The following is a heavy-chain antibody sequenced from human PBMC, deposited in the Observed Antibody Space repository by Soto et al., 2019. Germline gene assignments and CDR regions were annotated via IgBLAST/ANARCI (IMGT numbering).Heavy chain of an antibody. CDR2: ISDSGVST. CDR3: AKWGNDWGYYYYGMDV. CDR1: GFTFSSFA. Sequence: PRLSCAASGFTFSSFAMSWVRQAPGKGLEWVSAISDSGVSTYYADSVKGRFIIFRDNSKDTLYLQMDSLRAEDTALYYCAKWGNDWGYYYYGMDVWGQGTTVTVSS. D-gene: IGHD7-27*01. V-gene: IGHV3-23*01. J-gene: IGHJ6*02.